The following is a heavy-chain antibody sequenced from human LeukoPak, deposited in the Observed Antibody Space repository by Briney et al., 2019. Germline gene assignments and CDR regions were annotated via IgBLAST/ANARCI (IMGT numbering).Heavy chain of an antibody. Sequence: ASVKVSCKASENIFTTYYLHWVRQAPGHALEWMGIINPRSGSTTYAQKFQGRVSMTRDTSTSTVYMQLSSLRSDDTAVYYCAKEIRDDFWSGPRVGENWFDPWGQGTLVTVSS. CDR2: INPRSGST. J-gene: IGHJ5*02. CDR1: ENIFTTYY. CDR3: AKEIRDDFWSGPRVGENWFDP. V-gene: IGHV1-46*01. D-gene: IGHD3-3*01.